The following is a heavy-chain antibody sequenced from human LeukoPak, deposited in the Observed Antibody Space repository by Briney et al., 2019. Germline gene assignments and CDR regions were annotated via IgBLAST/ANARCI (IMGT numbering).Heavy chain of an antibody. CDR3: ARDLYDSSGYYHDY. J-gene: IGHJ4*02. D-gene: IGHD3-22*01. CDR2: ISSNGGST. V-gene: IGHV3-64*01. Sequence: GGSLRLSCAASGFTFSSYAMHWVRQVPGKGLEYVSAISSNGGSTYYANSVKGRFTISRDNSKNTLYLQMGSLRAEDMAVYYCARDLYDSSGYYHDYWGQGTLVTVSS. CDR1: GFTFSSYA.